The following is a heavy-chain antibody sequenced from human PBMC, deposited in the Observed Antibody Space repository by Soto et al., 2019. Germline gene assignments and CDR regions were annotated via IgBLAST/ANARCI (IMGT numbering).Heavy chain of an antibody. J-gene: IGHJ1*01. V-gene: IGHV4-34*01. CDR1: GGSFSGYY. D-gene: IGHD2-15*01. CDR2: INHSGST. CDR3: AFQRRGHGLLLHRYFQH. Sequence: SETLSLTCAVYGGSFSGYYWSWIRQPPGKGLKWIGEINHSGSTNYNPSLKSRVTISVDTSKNQFSLKLSSVTAADTAVYYCAFQRRGHGLLLHRYFQHWGQGTLVTVSS.